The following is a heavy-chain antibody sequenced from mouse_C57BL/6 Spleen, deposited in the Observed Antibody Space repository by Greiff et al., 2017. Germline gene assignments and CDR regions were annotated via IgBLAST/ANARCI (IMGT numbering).Heavy chain of an antibody. CDR3: ARGGLLPAWFAY. J-gene: IGHJ3*01. D-gene: IGHD2-3*01. CDR2: ISSGSSTI. V-gene: IGHV5-17*01. Sequence: EVQLVESGGGLVKPGGSLKLSCAASGFTFSDYGMHWVRQAPEKGLEWVAYISSGSSTIYYADTVKGRFTISRDNAKNTLFLQMTSLRSEDTAMYYCARGGLLPAWFAYWGQGTLVTVSA. CDR1: GFTFSDYG.